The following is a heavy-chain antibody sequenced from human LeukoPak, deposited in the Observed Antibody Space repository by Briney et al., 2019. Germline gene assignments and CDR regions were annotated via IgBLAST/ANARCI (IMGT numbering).Heavy chain of an antibody. Sequence: PGESLKISCAASGFTFSSYGMHWVRQAPGKGLEWVAVIWYDGSNKYYADSVKGRFTISRDNSKNTLYLQMNSLRAEDTAVYYCARGSGSYYPRSDYWGQGTLVTVSS. D-gene: IGHD1-26*01. V-gene: IGHV3-33*01. CDR1: GFTFSSYG. CDR2: IWYDGSNK. CDR3: ARGSGSYYPRSDY. J-gene: IGHJ4*02.